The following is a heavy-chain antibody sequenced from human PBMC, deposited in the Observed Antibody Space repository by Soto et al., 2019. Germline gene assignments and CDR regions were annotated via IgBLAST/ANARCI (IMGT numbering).Heavy chain of an antibody. CDR1: GFTISECS. D-gene: IGHD3-10*02. CDR2: ITIRTGNV. V-gene: IGHV3-48*02. J-gene: IGHJ4*01. Sequence: PGGSLSLSCEASGFTISECSMNWVRQAPGKGLEWLAYITIRTGNVLYADTVRGRFTISADNAENSVILQMNSLRDEDSAVYFCVRDRDLYRDMFHADLWGQGTLVTASS. CDR3: VRDRDLYRDMFHADL.